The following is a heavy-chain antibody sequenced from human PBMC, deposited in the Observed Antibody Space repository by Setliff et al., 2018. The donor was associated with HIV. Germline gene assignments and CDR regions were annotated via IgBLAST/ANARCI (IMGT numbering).Heavy chain of an antibody. Sequence: ASVKVSCKASGYTFSNYGITWVRQAPGQGLEWMGWITSYNGNTNYAKKFKGRVTMTTDTSTSIAYMELKSLRSEDTAVYYCARDHHSGRGSNFPWYSDLWGRGTLVNVS. CDR1: GYTFSNYG. D-gene: IGHD1-26*01. J-gene: IGHJ2*01. CDR2: ITSYNGNT. CDR3: ARDHHSGRGSNFPWYSDL. V-gene: IGHV1-18*01.